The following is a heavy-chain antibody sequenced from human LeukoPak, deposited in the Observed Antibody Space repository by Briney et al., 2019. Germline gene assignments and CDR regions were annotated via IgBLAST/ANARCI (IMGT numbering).Heavy chain of an antibody. Sequence: GGSLRLSCAAPGFTFSSYAMHWVRQAPGKGLEWVAVISYDGSNKYYADSVKGRFTISRDNSKNTLYLQMNSLRAEDTAVYYCAGGGGGRAAAVGYWGQGTLVTVSS. D-gene: IGHD6-13*01. CDR1: GFTFSSYA. CDR2: ISYDGSNK. J-gene: IGHJ4*02. V-gene: IGHV3-30*04. CDR3: AGGGGGRAAAVGY.